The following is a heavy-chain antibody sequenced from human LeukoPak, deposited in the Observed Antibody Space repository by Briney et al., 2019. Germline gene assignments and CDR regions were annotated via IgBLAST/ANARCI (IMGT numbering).Heavy chain of an antibody. Sequence: PGGSLRLSCAASGFTFSSYGMHWVRQAPGKGLEWVAFIRYDGSNKYYADSVKGRFTISRDNSKNTLYLQMNSLRAEDTAVYYCAKGGGFGVVTIYYFDYWGQGTLVTVSS. V-gene: IGHV3-30*02. CDR2: IRYDGSNK. CDR1: GFTFSSYG. CDR3: AKGGGFGVVTIYYFDY. D-gene: IGHD3-3*01. J-gene: IGHJ4*02.